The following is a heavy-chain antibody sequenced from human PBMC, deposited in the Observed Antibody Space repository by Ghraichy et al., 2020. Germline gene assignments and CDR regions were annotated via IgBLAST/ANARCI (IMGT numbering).Heavy chain of an antibody. Sequence: SETLSLTCAVHGGSFSGYYWSWIRQPPGKGLEWIGEINHSGSTNYNPSLKSRVTISVDTSKNQFSLKLSSVTAADTAVYYCARGGYSYEYWGQGTLVTVSS. J-gene: IGHJ4*02. V-gene: IGHV4-34*01. CDR1: GGSFSGYY. CDR3: ARGGYSYEY. D-gene: IGHD5-18*01. CDR2: INHSGST.